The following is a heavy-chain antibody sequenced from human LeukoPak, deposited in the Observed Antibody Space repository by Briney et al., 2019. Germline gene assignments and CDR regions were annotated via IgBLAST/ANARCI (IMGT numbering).Heavy chain of an antibody. J-gene: IGHJ4*02. CDR1: GFTFSSYG. CDR2: ISGSGGST. Sequence: PGGSLRLSCAASGFTFSSYGMSWVRQAPGKGLEWVSVISGSGGSTYYAASVKGRFTISRDNSKNTLYLQMNSLRAEDTAVYYCAKDSRGYRDYFDYWGQGTQVTVSS. CDR3: AKDSRGYRDYFDY. D-gene: IGHD3-22*01. V-gene: IGHV3-23*01.